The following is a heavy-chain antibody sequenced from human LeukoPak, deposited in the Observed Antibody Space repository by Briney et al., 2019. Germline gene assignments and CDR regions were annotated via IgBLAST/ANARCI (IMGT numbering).Heavy chain of an antibody. CDR3: ARDVADATEIDAFDI. J-gene: IGHJ3*02. D-gene: IGHD4-17*01. CDR1: GGSISSYY. CDR2: IYYSGST. V-gene: IGHV4-59*01. Sequence: PSETLFLTCTVSGGSISSYYWSWIRQPPGKGLEWIGYIYYSGSTNYNPSLKSRVTISVDTSKNQFSLKLSSVTAADTAVYYCARDVADATEIDAFDIWGQGTMVTVSS.